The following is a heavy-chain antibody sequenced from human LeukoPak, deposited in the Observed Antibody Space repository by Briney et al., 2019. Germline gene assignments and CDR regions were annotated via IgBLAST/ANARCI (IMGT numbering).Heavy chain of an antibody. CDR1: GFTFSANW. D-gene: IGHD1-26*01. Sequence: PGGSLRLSCAASGFTFSANWMTWVRQGPGKGLEWVANMNQDGSEEYYVDPMKGRFTISRDNAKNSLYLQMNSLRAEDTAVYYCARIAGGSYSGFDYWGQGTLVTVSS. CDR2: MNQDGSEE. CDR3: ARIAGGSYSGFDY. V-gene: IGHV3-7*05. J-gene: IGHJ4*02.